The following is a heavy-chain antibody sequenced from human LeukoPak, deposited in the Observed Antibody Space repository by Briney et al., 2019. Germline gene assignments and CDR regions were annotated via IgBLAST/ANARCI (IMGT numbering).Heavy chain of an antibody. CDR3: ARVPHSGGYYSGWFDP. CDR2: IYHSGTT. Sequence: KSSETLSLTCAVSGYSISSGYYWGWIRQPPGKGLEWIGIIYHSGTTYYNPSLKSRVTISIDTSKNQFSLKLSSVTAADTAVYYCARVPHSGGYYSGWFDPWGQGTLVTASS. J-gene: IGHJ5*02. CDR1: GYSISSGYY. D-gene: IGHD3-22*01. V-gene: IGHV4-38-2*01.